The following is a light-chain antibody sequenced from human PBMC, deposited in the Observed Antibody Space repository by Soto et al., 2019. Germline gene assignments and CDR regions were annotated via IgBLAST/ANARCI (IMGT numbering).Light chain of an antibody. J-gene: IGLJ3*02. Sequence: QPVLTQPPSVSGTPGQRVTISCSGSSSNIGSNYVYWYQQLPGTAPKLLIYENNQRPSGVPDRFSGSKSGTSASLAISGLRSEDESDYYCAAWDDSLSGLEFGGGTKLTVL. CDR3: AAWDDSLSGLE. CDR1: SSNIGSNY. V-gene: IGLV1-47*01. CDR2: ENN.